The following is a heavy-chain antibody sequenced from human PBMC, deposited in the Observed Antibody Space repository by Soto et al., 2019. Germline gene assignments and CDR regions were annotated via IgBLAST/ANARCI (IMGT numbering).Heavy chain of an antibody. J-gene: IGHJ6*02. CDR2: IKSKTDGGTT. CDR3: TTDRLYCSRASCYPHYYYYGMDV. V-gene: IGHV3-15*07. CDR1: GFTFSNAR. D-gene: IGHD2-15*01. Sequence: WGSLRLSCAASGFTFSNARMNWVRQAPGKGLEWVGRIKSKTDGGTTDYAAPVKGRFTISRDDSKNTLYLQMNSLKTEDTAVYYCTTDRLYCSRASCYPHYYYYGMDVWGQGTTVTVSS.